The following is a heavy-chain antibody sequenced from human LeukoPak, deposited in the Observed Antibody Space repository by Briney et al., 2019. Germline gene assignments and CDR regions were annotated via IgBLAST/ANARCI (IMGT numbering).Heavy chain of an antibody. CDR1: GFTFSSYA. CDR2: ISGSGGST. CDR3: AKDFGYEWDIVVVVAATPGALDY. V-gene: IGHV3-23*01. J-gene: IGHJ4*02. Sequence: PGGSLRLSCAASGFTFSSYAMSWVRQAPGKGLEWVSAISGSGGSTYYADSVKGRFTISRDNSKNTPCLQMNSLRAEDTAVYYCAKDFGYEWDIVVVVAATPGALDYWGQGTLVTVSS. D-gene: IGHD2-15*01.